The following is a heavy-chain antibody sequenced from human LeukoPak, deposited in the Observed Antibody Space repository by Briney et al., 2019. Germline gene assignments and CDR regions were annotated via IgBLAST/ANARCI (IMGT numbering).Heavy chain of an antibody. CDR1: GFTFSSWA. CDR3: AKEGCARCTPFVDY. J-gene: IGHJ4*02. D-gene: IGHD2-8*01. V-gene: IGHV3-23*01. Sequence: PAGSLRLSCAASGFTFSSWAMSWVRQAPGKGLEWVSAVSPSGDTTYYADSVKGRFTISRDNSKNTLYLQMNSLRAEDTAVYYCAKEGCARCTPFVDYWGQGILVTVSS. CDR2: VSPSGDTT.